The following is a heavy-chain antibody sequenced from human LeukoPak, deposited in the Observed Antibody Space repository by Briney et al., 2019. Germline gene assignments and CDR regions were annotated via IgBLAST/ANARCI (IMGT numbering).Heavy chain of an antibody. J-gene: IGHJ6*02. Sequence: ASVKVSCKASGYTFTSYGISWVRQAPGQGLEWMGWISAYNGNTNYAQKLQGRLTMTTDTSTSKADMELRSLRSDDTAVYYCARDWLGRWRRATHWVDYYYGMDVWGQGTTVTVSS. V-gene: IGHV1-18*01. CDR2: ISAYNGNT. D-gene: IGHD5-24*01. CDR1: GYTFTSYG. CDR3: ARDWLGRWRRATHWVDYYYGMDV.